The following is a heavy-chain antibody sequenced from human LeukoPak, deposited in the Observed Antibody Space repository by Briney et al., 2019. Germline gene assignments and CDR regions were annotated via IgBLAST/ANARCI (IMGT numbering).Heavy chain of an antibody. D-gene: IGHD3-22*01. Sequence: SETLSLICAVYGGSFSGYYGSWIRQPPGKGLEWIGEINHSGSTNYNPSLKSRVTISVDTSKNQFSLKLSSVTAADTAVYFCARGPPTDYYDSSAFYYVSDYGGQGNLVTVSS. CDR3: ARGPPTDYYDSSAFYYVSDY. V-gene: IGHV4-34*01. CDR2: INHSGST. J-gene: IGHJ4*02. CDR1: GGSFSGYY.